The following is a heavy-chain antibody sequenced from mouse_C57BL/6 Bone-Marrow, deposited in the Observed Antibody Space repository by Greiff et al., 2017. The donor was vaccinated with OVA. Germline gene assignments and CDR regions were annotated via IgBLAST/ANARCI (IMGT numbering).Heavy chain of an antibody. CDR3: ARNFLYYGSSYWYFDV. Sequence: QVQLQQSGAELVMPGASVKLSCKASGYTFTSYWMHWVKQRPGQGLEWIGEIDPSDSYANYNQKFKGKSTLTVDKSSSTAYMQLSSLTSEDSAVYYCARNFLYYGSSYWYFDVWGTGTTVTVSS. D-gene: IGHD1-1*01. CDR2: IDPSDSYA. J-gene: IGHJ1*03. CDR1: GYTFTSYW. V-gene: IGHV1-69*01.